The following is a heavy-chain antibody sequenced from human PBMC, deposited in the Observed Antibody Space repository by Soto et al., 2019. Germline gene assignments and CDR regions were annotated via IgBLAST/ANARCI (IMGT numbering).Heavy chain of an antibody. D-gene: IGHD6-13*01. J-gene: IGHJ4*02. V-gene: IGHV4-31*03. CDR1: GGSISSGGYY. Sequence: SETLSLTCTVSGGSISSGGYYWSWIRQHPGKGLEWIGYIYYSGSTYYNPSLKSRVTISVDTSKNQFSLKLSSVTAADTAVYYCARTAAGFPGRHFDYWGQGTLVTVSS. CDR3: ARTAAGFPGRHFDY. CDR2: IYYSGST.